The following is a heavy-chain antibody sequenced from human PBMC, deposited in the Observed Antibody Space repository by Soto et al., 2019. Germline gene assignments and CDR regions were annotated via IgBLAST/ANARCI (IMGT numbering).Heavy chain of an antibody. J-gene: IGHJ4*02. CDR1: GYAFTTYG. CDR2: ISAHNRNT. V-gene: IGHV1-18*01. D-gene: IGHD6-6*01. Sequence: QVHLVQSGAEVKKPGASVKVSCKGSGYAFTTYGITWVRQAPGQGLEWMGCISAHNRNTNYAQKLQGRVTVTRDTSTSTAYMELRSLRSDDTAVYYCARGRDGDYWGQGALVTVSS. CDR3: ARGRDGDY.